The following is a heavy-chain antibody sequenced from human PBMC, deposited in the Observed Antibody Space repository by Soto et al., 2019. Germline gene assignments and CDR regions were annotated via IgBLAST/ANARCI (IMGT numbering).Heavy chain of an antibody. CDR3: ASMLRGGYYDSTRRYYYGMDV. Sequence: SETLSLTCTVSGYSISSGSYWGWIRQPPGKGPEWIASIYHGGTTFYNPSLKSRVTVSVNKSNNHFSLKLRSVTAADTAVYYCASMLRGGYYDSTRRYYYGMDVWGQGTTVTVSS. D-gene: IGHD3-22*01. CDR1: GYSISSGSY. CDR2: IYHGGTT. V-gene: IGHV4-38-2*02. J-gene: IGHJ6*02.